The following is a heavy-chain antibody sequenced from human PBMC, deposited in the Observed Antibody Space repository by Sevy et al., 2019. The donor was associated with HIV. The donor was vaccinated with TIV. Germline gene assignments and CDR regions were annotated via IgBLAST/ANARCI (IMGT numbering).Heavy chain of an antibody. J-gene: IGHJ4*02. CDR1: AFSFSNYA. V-gene: IGHV3-33*06. Sequence: GGSLRLSCVASAFSFSNYAMRWVRQAPGKGLEWVGVTASGGGITFYGESVKGRFTISRDNSKSTVFLQMNSLKPEDMDICDCDKGSDEGGEAPEYWGQGTLVTVSS. D-gene: IGHD3-16*01. CDR3: DKGSDEGGEAPEY. CDR2: TASGGGIT.